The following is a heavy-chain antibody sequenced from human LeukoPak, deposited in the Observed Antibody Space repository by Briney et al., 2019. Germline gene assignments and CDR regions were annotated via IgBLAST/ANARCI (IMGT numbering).Heavy chain of an antibody. CDR2: IIPIFGTA. CDR1: GGTFSSYA. D-gene: IGHD6-6*01. J-gene: IGHJ5*02. Sequence: SVKVSCKASGGTFSSYAISWVRQAPGQGLEWMGGIIPIFGTANYAQKFQGRVTITADESTSTAYMELSSLRSEDTAVYYCAREYSSSSGGDWFDPWGQGTLVTVSS. V-gene: IGHV1-69*13. CDR3: AREYSSSSGGDWFDP.